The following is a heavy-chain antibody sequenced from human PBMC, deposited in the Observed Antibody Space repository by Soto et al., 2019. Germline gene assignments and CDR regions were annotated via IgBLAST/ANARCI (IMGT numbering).Heavy chain of an antibody. V-gene: IGHV4-34*01. CDR1: GGSFSGYY. D-gene: IGHD4-17*01. Sequence: KASETLSLTCAVYGGSFSGYYWSWIRQPPGKGLEWIGEINHSGSTNYNPSLKSRVTISVDTSKNQFSLKLSSVTAADTAVYYCAGGYGDYEYYYYGMDVWGQGTTVTVSS. CDR2: INHSGST. J-gene: IGHJ6*02. CDR3: AGGYGDYEYYYYGMDV.